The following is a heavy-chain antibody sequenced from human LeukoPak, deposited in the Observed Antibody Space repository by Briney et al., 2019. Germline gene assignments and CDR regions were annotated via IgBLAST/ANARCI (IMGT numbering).Heavy chain of an antibody. CDR1: GYTFIVYH. CDR2: INPNSGDT. Sequence: GASVKVSCKASGYTFIVYHMHWVRQAPGQGLEWMGWINPNSGDTNFAQKFQGRVTMTRDTSISTAYMELSRLRSDDTAVYYCAVGDVDTAMVTGYWGQGTLVTVSS. D-gene: IGHD5-18*01. J-gene: IGHJ4*02. CDR3: AVGDVDTAMVTGY. V-gene: IGHV1-2*02.